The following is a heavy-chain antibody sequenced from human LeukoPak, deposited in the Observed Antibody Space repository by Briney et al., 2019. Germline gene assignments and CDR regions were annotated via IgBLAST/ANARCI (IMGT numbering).Heavy chain of an antibody. V-gene: IGHV3-30-3*01. J-gene: IGHJ4*02. CDR1: GFTFSSYA. CDR2: ISYDGSNK. CDR3: ARGPLGRYCSGGSCYPGGY. D-gene: IGHD2-15*01. Sequence: GGSLRLSCAASGFTFSSYAMHWVRQAPGKGLEWVPVISYDGSNKYYADSVKGRFTISRDNSKNTLYLQMNSLRAEDTAVYYCARGPLGRYCSGGSCYPGGYWGQGTLVTVSS.